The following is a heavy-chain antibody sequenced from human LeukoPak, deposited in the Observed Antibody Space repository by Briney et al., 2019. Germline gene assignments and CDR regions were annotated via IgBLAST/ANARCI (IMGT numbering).Heavy chain of an antibody. CDR1: GYTFTGYY. J-gene: IGHJ5*02. CDR3: ARERESIGYCSGGSCRRWFDP. V-gene: IGHV1-2*02. D-gene: IGHD2-15*01. CDR2: INPNSGGT. Sequence: ASVKVSCKASGYTFTGYYMHWVRQAPGQGLEWMGWINPNSGGTNYAQKFQGRVTMTRDTSISTAYMELSRLRSDDTAVYYCARERESIGYCSGGSCRRWFDPWGQGTLVTVSS.